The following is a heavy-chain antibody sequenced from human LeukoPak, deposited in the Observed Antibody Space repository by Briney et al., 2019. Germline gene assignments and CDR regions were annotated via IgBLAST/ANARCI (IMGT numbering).Heavy chain of an antibody. D-gene: IGHD3-3*01. CDR2: IYPGDSDT. CDR1: GYSLSSYW. J-gene: IGHJ4*02. V-gene: IGHV5-51*01. CDR3: ARGDDFWSGSSPFDY. Sequence: GESLMISCKGSGYSLSSYWIGWVRQMPGKGLEWMGIIYPGDSDTRYSPSFQGQVTISADKSISTAYLQWSSLKASDTAMYYCARGDDFWSGSSPFDYWGQGTLVTVSS.